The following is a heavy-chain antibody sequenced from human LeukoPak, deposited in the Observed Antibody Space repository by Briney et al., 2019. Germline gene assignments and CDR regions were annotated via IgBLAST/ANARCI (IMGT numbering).Heavy chain of an antibody. CDR2: IYYSGST. CDR1: GGSISSSSYY. D-gene: IGHD3-10*01. J-gene: IGHJ4*02. CDR3: ARGPTYYYGSGSYASRLAIDY. V-gene: IGHV4-39*01. Sequence: SETLSLTCTASGGSISSSSYYWGWIRQPPGKGLEWIGSIYYSGSTYYNPSLKSRVTISVDTSKNQFSLKLNSVTAADTAVYYCARGPTYYYGSGSYASRLAIDYWGQGTLVTVSS.